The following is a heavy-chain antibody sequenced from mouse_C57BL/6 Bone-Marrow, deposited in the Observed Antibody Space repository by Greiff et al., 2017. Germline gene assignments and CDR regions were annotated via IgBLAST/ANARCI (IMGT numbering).Heavy chain of an antibody. Sequence: VQLQESGAELVRPGTSVKVSCKASGYAFTNYLIEWVKQRPGQGLEWIGVINPGSGGTNYNEKFKGKATLTADKSSSTAYMQLSSLTSEDSAVYFCARCGNYLDAMDYWGQVTSVTVSS. V-gene: IGHV1-54*01. CDR1: GYAFTNYL. CDR3: ARCGNYLDAMDY. J-gene: IGHJ4*01. D-gene: IGHD2-1*01. CDR2: INPGSGGT.